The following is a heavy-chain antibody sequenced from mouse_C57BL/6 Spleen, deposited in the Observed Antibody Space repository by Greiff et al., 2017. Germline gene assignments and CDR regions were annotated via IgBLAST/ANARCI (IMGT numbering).Heavy chain of an antibody. Sequence: EVKVVESGGDLVKPGGSLKLSCAASGFTFSSYGMSWVRQTPDKRLEWVATISSGGSYTYSPDSVKGRFTISRDKAKKTLYLQMSSLKSEDTAMYYCARPSYDYDEGYFDYWGKGTTLTVSS. D-gene: IGHD2-4*01. CDR1: GFTFSSYG. V-gene: IGHV5-6*01. CDR2: ISSGGSYT. CDR3: ARPSYDYDEGYFDY. J-gene: IGHJ2*01.